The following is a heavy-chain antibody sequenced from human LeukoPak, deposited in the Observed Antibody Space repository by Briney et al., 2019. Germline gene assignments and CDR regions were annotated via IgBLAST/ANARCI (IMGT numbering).Heavy chain of an antibody. V-gene: IGHV1-2*02. J-gene: IGHJ4*02. CDR3: ARESGYSSGWYWFDY. Sequence: GASVKVSCKASGYTFTGYYMHWVRQAPGQGLEWMGWINPNSGGTNYAQKFQGRVTMTRDTSISTAYMELSRLSSDDTAVYYCARESGYSSGWYWFDYWGQGTLVTVSS. CDR2: INPNSGGT. D-gene: IGHD6-19*01. CDR1: GYTFTGYY.